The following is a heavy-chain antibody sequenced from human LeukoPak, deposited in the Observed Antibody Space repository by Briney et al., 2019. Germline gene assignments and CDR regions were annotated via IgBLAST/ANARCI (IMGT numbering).Heavy chain of an antibody. Sequence: GGSLGLSCTASGFTFGDYAMSWVRQAPGKGLEWVANIFQDGNDKYYVDSVKGRFTISRDNAKNSLYLQMNSLRAEDTAVYYCAELGITMIGGVWGKGTTVTISS. J-gene: IGHJ6*04. CDR3: AELGITMIGGV. D-gene: IGHD3-10*02. CDR2: IFQDGNDK. V-gene: IGHV3-7*01. CDR1: GFTFGDYA.